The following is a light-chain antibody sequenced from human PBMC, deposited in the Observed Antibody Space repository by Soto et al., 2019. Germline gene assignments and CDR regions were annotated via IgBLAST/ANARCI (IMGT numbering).Light chain of an antibody. CDR3: QQYGSSPRT. Sequence: EIVLTQSPGTLSLSPVERATLSCRASQIISSNYLAWYQQKPGQSPRLLIYGASSRATGIPDRFSGRGSGTDFTLTISRLEPEDFAVYYCQQYGSSPRTFGQGTKVDIK. CDR1: QIISSNY. CDR2: GAS. J-gene: IGKJ1*01. V-gene: IGKV3-20*01.